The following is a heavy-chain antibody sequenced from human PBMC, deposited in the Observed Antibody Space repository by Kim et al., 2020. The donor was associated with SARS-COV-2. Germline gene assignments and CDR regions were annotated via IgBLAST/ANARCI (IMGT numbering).Heavy chain of an antibody. CDR2: INAGNGNT. V-gene: IGHV1-3*01. D-gene: IGHD3-9*01. Sequence: ASVKVSCKASGYTFTSYAMHWVRQAPGQRLEWMGWINAGNGNTKYSQKFQGRVTITRDTSASTAYMELSSLRSEDTAVYYCARGLLRYFDWSYNWFDPWGQGTLVTVSS. J-gene: IGHJ5*02. CDR3: ARGLLRYFDWSYNWFDP. CDR1: GYTFTSYA.